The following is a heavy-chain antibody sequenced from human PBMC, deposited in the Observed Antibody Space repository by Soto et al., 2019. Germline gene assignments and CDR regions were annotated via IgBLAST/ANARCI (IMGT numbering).Heavy chain of an antibody. CDR3: ARLGKFIAAAFDY. CDR1: GGSFSGYY. J-gene: IGHJ4*02. V-gene: IGHV4-34*01. Sequence: SSETLSLTCAVYGGSFSGYYWSWIRQPPGKGLEWIGEINHSGSTNYNPSLKSRVTISVDTSKNQFSLKLSSVTAADTAVYYCARLGKFIAAAFDYWGQGTLVTVSS. D-gene: IGHD6-13*01. CDR2: INHSGST.